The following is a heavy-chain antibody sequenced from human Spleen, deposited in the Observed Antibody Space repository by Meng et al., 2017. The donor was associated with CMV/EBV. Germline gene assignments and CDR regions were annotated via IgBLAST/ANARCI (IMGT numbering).Heavy chain of an antibody. Sequence: GESLKISCAASGFSFSGYGMHWVRQAPGKGLVWVAVIWYDGSNKYYADSVRGRFTISRDNSKNTLYLQMNSLRAEDTAVYYCARDRYYAMDVWGQGTTVTVSS. CDR2: IWYDGSNK. CDR1: GFSFSGYG. J-gene: IGHJ6*02. V-gene: IGHV3-33*01. CDR3: ARDRYYAMDV.